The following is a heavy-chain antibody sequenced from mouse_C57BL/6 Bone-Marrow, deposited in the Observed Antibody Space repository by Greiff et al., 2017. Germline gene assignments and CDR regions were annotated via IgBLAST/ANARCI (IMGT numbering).Heavy chain of an antibody. CDR1: GYTFTDYN. Sequence: EVMLVESGPELVKPGASVKMSCKASGYTFTDYNMHWVKQSHGKSLEWIGYINPNNGGTSYNQKFKGKATLTVNKSSSTAYMELRSLTSEDSAVYYCARTTTVVATEWGQGTTLTVSS. D-gene: IGHD1-1*01. CDR3: ARTTTVVATE. CDR2: INPNNGGT. J-gene: IGHJ2*01. V-gene: IGHV1-22*01.